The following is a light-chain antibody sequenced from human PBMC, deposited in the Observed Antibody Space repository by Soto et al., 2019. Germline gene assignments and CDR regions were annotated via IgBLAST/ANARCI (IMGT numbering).Light chain of an antibody. J-gene: IGKJ1*01. V-gene: IGKV3-11*01. CDR3: QQYTTYPWT. Sequence: EIVLTQSPATLSLSPGERATLSCRATENLRTFLAWYQQKAGQAPRLLIYDASNRATGIPDRFSGSGSATEFTLTISSLQPDDFATYYCQQYTTYPWTFGQGTKVDIK. CDR1: ENLRTF. CDR2: DAS.